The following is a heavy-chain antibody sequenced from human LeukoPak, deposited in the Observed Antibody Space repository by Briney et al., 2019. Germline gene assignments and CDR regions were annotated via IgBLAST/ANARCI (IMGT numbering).Heavy chain of an antibody. CDR3: ARDLFHSGSYQHLDY. CDR2: IYSGGST. Sequence: PGGSLRLSCAASGFTVSSNYMSWVRQAPGKGLEWVSVIYSGGSTYYADSVKGRFTISRDNSKNTLYLQMNSLRAEDTAVYYCARDLFHSGSYQHLDYWGQGTLVTVSS. V-gene: IGHV3-66*01. D-gene: IGHD1-26*01. CDR1: GFTVSSNY. J-gene: IGHJ4*02.